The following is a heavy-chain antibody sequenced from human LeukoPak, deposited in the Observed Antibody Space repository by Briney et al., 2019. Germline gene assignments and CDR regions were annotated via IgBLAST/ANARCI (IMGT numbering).Heavy chain of an antibody. CDR2: IYYSAST. V-gene: IGHV4-59*01. CDR3: AREAAIAGDEDAFDI. CDR1: AGSISSYY. D-gene: IGHD6-13*01. Sequence: PSETLSLTCTVSAGSISSYYWSWIRQPPGKGLEWIGFIYYSASTNYNPSLRSQDSISVDTSKNQFALKLSSVTAADTAVYYCAREAAIAGDEDAFDIWGQGTMVTVSS. J-gene: IGHJ3*02.